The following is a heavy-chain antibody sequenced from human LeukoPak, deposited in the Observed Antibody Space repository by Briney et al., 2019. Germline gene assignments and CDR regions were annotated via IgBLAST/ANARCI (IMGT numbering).Heavy chain of an antibody. D-gene: IGHD3-10*01. Sequence: ASVKVSCKASGYTFTSYGISWVRQAPGQGLKWMGWISAYNGNTNYAQKLQGRVTMTTDTSTSTAYMELRSLRSDDTAVYYCARRTMVRGVMDAFDIWGQGTMVTVSS. V-gene: IGHV1-18*01. CDR1: GYTFTSYG. CDR2: ISAYNGNT. J-gene: IGHJ3*02. CDR3: ARRTMVRGVMDAFDI.